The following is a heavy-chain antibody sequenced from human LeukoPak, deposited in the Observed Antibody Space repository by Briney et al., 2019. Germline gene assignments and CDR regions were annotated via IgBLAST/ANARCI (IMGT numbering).Heavy chain of an antibody. D-gene: IGHD3-3*01. V-gene: IGHV1-18*01. J-gene: IGHJ4*02. CDR2: ISAYGHT. CDR1: GYSFTSYG. Sequence: ASVKVSCKASGYSFTSYGISWVRQAPGQGLEWMGWISAYGHTKLARNLQARVTVTIDTSTTTAYMELRSLSSDDTAVYFCARETASGYLGFDFWGQGTLITVSS. CDR3: ARETASGYLGFDF.